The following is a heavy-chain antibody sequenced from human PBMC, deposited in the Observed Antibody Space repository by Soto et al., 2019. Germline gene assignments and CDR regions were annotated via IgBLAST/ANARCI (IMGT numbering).Heavy chain of an antibody. J-gene: IGHJ4*02. Sequence: GASVKVSCKASGGTFSSYAISWVRQAPGQGLEWMGGIIPIFGTANYAQKFQGRVTITADESTSTAYMELSSLRSEDTAVYYCARGGFGGVASDYWGQGTLVTVSS. CDR1: GGTFSSYA. D-gene: IGHD3-3*01. CDR2: IIPIFGTA. CDR3: ARGGFGGVASDY. V-gene: IGHV1-69*13.